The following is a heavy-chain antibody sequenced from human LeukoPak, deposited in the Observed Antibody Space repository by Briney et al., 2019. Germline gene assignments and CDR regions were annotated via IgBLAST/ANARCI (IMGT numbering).Heavy chain of an antibody. CDR1: GGSFSGYY. Sequence: PSETLSLTCAVYGGSFSGYYWSWIRQPPGKGLEWIGEINHSGSTNYNPSLKSRVTISVDTSKNQFSLKLSSETAADTAVYYCARAGGYSSGWYRSWGQGTLVTVSS. CDR2: INHSGST. V-gene: IGHV4-34*01. CDR3: ARAGGYSSGWYRS. J-gene: IGHJ4*02. D-gene: IGHD6-19*01.